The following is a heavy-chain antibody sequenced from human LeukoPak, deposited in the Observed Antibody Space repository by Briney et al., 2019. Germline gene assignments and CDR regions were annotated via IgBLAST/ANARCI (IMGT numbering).Heavy chain of an antibody. V-gene: IGHV3-7*01. CDR3: ARDDCSSISCYHNWFDP. D-gene: IGHD2-2*01. J-gene: IGHJ5*02. CDR2: IKQDGSEK. Sequence: GGSLRLSCAASGFTFSSYWMSWVRQAPGKGLEWVADIKQDGSEKYYVDSVRGGFTISRDNDKHSLYLQMNSLRAEDTAVYYCARDDCSSISCYHNWFDPWGQGTLVTVSS. CDR1: GFTFSSYW.